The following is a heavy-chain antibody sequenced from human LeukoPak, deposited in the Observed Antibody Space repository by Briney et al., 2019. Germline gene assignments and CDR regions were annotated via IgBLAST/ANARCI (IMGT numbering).Heavy chain of an antibody. CDR1: GGSFSGYY. V-gene: IGHV4-34*01. CDR2: INHSGNT. Sequence: SETLSLTCAVYGGSFSGYYWSWIRQPPGKGLEWIGEINHSGNTNYNSSLKSRITISVDTSKNQFSLKLSSVTAADTAVYSCARVIAGGRFDPWGQGTLVTVSS. J-gene: IGHJ5*02. CDR3: ARVIAGGRFDP. D-gene: IGHD2-21*01.